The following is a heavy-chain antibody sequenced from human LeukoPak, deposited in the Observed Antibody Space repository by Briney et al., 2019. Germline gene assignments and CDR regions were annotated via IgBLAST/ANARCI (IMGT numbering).Heavy chain of an antibody. CDR3: ARLVSSWFDP. D-gene: IGHD2-2*01. CDR1: GGSISSYY. CDR2: IYYSGST. J-gene: IGHJ5*02. V-gene: IGHV4-59*08. Sequence: SETLSLTCTVSGGSISSYYWSWIRQPPGKGLEWIGYIYYSGSTNYNPSLKSRVTISVDTSKNQFSLKLSSVTAAVTAVYYCARLVSSWFDPWGQGTLVTVSS.